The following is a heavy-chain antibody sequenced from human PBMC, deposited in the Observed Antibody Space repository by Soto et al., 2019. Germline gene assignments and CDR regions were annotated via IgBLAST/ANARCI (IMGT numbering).Heavy chain of an antibody. V-gene: IGHV4-30-4*01. J-gene: IGHJ3*02. D-gene: IGHD2-2*01. CDR1: GGSISSGDYY. CDR3: ARDEAAMPEPDAFDI. CDR2: IYYSGST. Sequence: QVQLQESGPGLVKPSQTLSLTCTVSGGSISSGDYYWSWISQPPGNGLEWIGYIYYSGSTYYNPSLKSRVTISVDTSQTQFSLKLSSVTAADTAVYYCARDEAAMPEPDAFDIWGQGTMVTVSS.